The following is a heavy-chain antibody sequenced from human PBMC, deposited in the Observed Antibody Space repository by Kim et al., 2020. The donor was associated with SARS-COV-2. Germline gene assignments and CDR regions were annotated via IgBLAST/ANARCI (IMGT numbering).Heavy chain of an antibody. V-gene: IGHV3-13*01. CDR3: ARGGGGGWLDYYYGMDV. J-gene: IGHJ6*02. Sequence: KGRLTISRENAKNSLYLQMNSLRAGDTAVYYCARGGGGGWLDYYYGMDVWGQGTTVTVSS. D-gene: IGHD6-19*01.